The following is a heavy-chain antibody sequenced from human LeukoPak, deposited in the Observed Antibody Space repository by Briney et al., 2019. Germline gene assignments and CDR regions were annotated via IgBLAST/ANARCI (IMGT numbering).Heavy chain of an antibody. J-gene: IGHJ6*02. V-gene: IGHV3-30*18. CDR2: ISYDGSNK. D-gene: IGHD6-19*01. Sequence: GGSLRLSCAASGFTFSSYGMHWVRQAPGKGLEWVAVISYDGSNKYYADSVKGRFTISRDNSKNTLYLQMNSLRAEDAAVYYCAKTYSSGWFYYYYGMDVWGQGTTVTVSS. CDR3: AKTYSSGWFYYYYGMDV. CDR1: GFTFSSYG.